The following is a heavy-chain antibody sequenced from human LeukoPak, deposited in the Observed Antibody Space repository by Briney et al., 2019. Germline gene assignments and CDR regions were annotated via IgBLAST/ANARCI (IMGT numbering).Heavy chain of an antibody. V-gene: IGHV3-7*01. J-gene: IGHJ4*02. CDR3: ARDSAGNDY. CDR1: GFTFSTYW. D-gene: IGHD6-13*01. CDR2: IKQDGSEK. Sequence: GGSLRLSCAASGFTFSTYWMSWVRQAPGKGLEWVADIKQDGSEKYYVDSVKGRFTISRDNAKNSLYLQMNSLRAEDTAMYYCARDSAGNDYWGEGTLVTVSS.